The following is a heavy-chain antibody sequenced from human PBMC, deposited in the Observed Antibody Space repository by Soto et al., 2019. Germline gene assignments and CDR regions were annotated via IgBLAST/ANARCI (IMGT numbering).Heavy chain of an antibody. CDR3: ARGQDSITMIVVVTDLDY. V-gene: IGHV1-2*02. CDR2: INPNSGGT. Sequence: ASVKVSCKASRYTFTGYYMHWVRQAPGQGLEWMGWINPNSGGTNYAQKFQGRVTMTRDTSISTAYMELSRLRSDDTAVYYCARGQDSITMIVVVTDLDYWAQGTLVTVSS. J-gene: IGHJ4*02. D-gene: IGHD3-22*01. CDR1: RYTFTGYY.